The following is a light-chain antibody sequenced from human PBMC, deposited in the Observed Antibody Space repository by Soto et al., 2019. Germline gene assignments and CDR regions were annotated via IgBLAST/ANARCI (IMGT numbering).Light chain of an antibody. Sequence: EIVLTQSPGTLCLFPGERATLSGMASQTVSSSLAWYQQKPGQAPRLLIYEASNRATGIPARFSGSGSGADFTLTISSLETEDFALYYCQQHINWPLTFGGGTKVDI. CDR2: EAS. V-gene: IGKV3-11*01. CDR1: QTVSSS. CDR3: QQHINWPLT. J-gene: IGKJ4*01.